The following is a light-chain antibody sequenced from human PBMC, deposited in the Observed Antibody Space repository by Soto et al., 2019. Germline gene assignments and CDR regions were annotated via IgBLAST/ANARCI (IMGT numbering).Light chain of an antibody. J-gene: IGLJ2*01. CDR2: DVS. CDR3: SSYAGSYSLVV. CDR1: SSDVGGYNY. V-gene: IGLV2-11*01. Sequence: QSALAQPRSVSGSPGQSVTISCTGTSSDVGGYNYVSWYLQHPGKAPKLMIYDVSKRPSGVPDRFSGSKSGNTASLTISGLQADDEADYYCSSYAGSYSLVVFGGGTKLTVL.